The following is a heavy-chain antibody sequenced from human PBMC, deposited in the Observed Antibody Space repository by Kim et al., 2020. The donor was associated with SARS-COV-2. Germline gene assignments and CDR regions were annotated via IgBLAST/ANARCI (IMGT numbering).Heavy chain of an antibody. Sequence: ASVKVSCKASGYTFTGYYMHWVRQAPGQGLEWMGRINPNSGGTNYAQKFQGRVTMTRDTSISTAYMELSRLRSDDTAVYYCARDGDYCSSTSCYQGYWGQGTLVTVSS. CDR3: ARDGDYCSSTSCYQGY. CDR2: INPNSGGT. CDR1: GYTFTGYY. V-gene: IGHV1-2*06. D-gene: IGHD2-2*01. J-gene: IGHJ4*02.